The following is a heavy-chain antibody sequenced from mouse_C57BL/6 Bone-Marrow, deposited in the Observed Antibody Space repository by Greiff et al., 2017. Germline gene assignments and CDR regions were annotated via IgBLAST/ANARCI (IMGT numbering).Heavy chain of an antibody. CDR1: GYAFSSSW. Sequence: QVQLQQSGPELVKPGASVKISCKASGYAFSSSWMNWVKQRPGKGLEWIGRIYPGDGDTNYNGKFKGKATLTTDKSSSTAYMQLSSLTSEAAAVYFCATDSSGYEDYFDYWGQGTTLTVSS. CDR3: ATDSSGYEDYFDY. V-gene: IGHV1-82*01. D-gene: IGHD3-2*02. J-gene: IGHJ2*01. CDR2: IYPGDGDT.